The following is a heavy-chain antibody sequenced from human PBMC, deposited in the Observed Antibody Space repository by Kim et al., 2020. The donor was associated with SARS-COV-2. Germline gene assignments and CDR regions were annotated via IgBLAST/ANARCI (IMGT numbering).Heavy chain of an antibody. CDR3: ARRPYGSGSYSYYFDY. D-gene: IGHD3-10*01. V-gene: IGHV4-39*01. Sequence: IKSRVTMSVDTSRNQFSLKLSSVTAADTAVYYCARRPYGSGSYSYYFDYWGQGTLVTVSS. J-gene: IGHJ4*02.